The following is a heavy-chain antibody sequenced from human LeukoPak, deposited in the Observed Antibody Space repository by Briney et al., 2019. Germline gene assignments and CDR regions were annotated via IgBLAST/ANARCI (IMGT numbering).Heavy chain of an antibody. CDR1: GFTFSSYA. J-gene: IGHJ5*02. CDR3: AKTYCSSTSCYTGGFDP. D-gene: IGHD2-2*02. V-gene: IGHV3-23*01. Sequence: GGSLRLSCAASGFTFSSYAMSWVRQAPGKRLEWVSAISGSGGSTYYADSVKGRFTISRDNSKNTLYLQMNSLRAEDTAVYYCAKTYCSSTSCYTGGFDPWGQGTLVTVSS. CDR2: ISGSGGST.